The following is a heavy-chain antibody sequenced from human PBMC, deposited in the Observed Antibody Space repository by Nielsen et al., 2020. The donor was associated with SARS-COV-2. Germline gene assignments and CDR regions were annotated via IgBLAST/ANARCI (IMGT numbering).Heavy chain of an antibody. CDR3: ARALQQRYYYYYYGMDV. J-gene: IGHJ6*02. CDR1: GFSLRRDW. CDR2: IKQDGSEK. Sequence: GGSLRLSCSASGFSLRRDWMSWVRQAPGKGLEWVANIKQDGSEKYYVDSVKGRFTISRDNAKNSLYLQMNSLRAEDTAVYYCARALQQRYYYYYYGMDVWGQGTTVTVSS. V-gene: IGHV3-7*04. D-gene: IGHD6-13*01.